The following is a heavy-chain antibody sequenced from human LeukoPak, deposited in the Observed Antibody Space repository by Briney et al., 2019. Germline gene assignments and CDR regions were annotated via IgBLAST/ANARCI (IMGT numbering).Heavy chain of an antibody. CDR2: ISGGGDST. CDR1: GFTITNYA. J-gene: IGHJ4*02. D-gene: IGHD6-19*01. Sequence: GGSLRLSCAASGFTITNYAMKWVRQPPGKGLDWVSTISGGGDSTYYAESVKGRFTISRDNSKNTVYLQINSLRAKDTALYYCAKEGASTSGWYVADWGQGTLVTVSS. CDR3: AKEGASTSGWYVAD. V-gene: IGHV3-23*01.